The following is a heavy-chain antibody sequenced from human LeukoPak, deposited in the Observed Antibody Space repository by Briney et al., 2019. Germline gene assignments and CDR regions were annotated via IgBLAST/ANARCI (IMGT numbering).Heavy chain of an antibody. J-gene: IGHJ1*01. CDR1: GFTYSSYG. D-gene: IGHD6-6*01. V-gene: IGHV3-30*02. Sequence: GGSLRLSCAASGFTYSSYGMHWVRQAPGKGLEWVAFIRYDGSNKYYADSVKGRFTISRDNSKNTLYLQMNSLRAEDTAVYYCAKGGMVAARPQYFQHWGQGTLVTVSS. CDR3: AKGGMVAARPQYFQH. CDR2: IRYDGSNK.